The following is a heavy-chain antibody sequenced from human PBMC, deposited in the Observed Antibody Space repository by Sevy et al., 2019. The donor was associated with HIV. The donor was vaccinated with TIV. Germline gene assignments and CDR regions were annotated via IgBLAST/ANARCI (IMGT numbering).Heavy chain of an antibody. CDR1: GGSFSGYD. Sequence: SETLSLTCAVYGGSFSGYDWSWIRQPPGKGLEWIGEINHSGSANYNPSLKSRVTISVDTSKNQFSLKLSSVTAADTAVYYCARWIETPGEWELRRFDYWGQGTLVTVSS. J-gene: IGHJ4*02. V-gene: IGHV4-34*01. CDR2: INHSGSA. D-gene: IGHD1-26*01. CDR3: ARWIETPGEWELRRFDY.